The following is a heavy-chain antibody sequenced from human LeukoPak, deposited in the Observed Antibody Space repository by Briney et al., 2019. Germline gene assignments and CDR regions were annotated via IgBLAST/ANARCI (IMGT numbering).Heavy chain of an antibody. Sequence: MPSETLSLTCAVYGGSFSGYYWSWIRQPPGKGLEWIGEINHSGSTNYNPSLKSRVTISVDTSKNQFSLKLSSVTAADTAVYYCARGSGYSSSWYNDYFDYWGQGTLVTVSS. CDR2: INHSGST. D-gene: IGHD6-13*01. J-gene: IGHJ4*02. V-gene: IGHV4-34*01. CDR3: ARGSGYSSSWYNDYFDY. CDR1: GGSFSGYY.